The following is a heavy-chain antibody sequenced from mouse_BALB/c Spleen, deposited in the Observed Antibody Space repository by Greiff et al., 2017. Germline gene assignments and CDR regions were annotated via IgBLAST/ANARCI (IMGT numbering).Heavy chain of an antibody. J-gene: IGHJ2*01. Sequence: VQVVESGAELVRPGSSVKISCKASGYAFSSYWMNWVKQRPGQGLEWIGQIYPGDGDTNYNGKFKGKATLTADKSSSTAYMQLSSLTSEDSAVYFCARGAGNDYWGQGTTLTVSS. V-gene: IGHV1-80*01. CDR3: ARGAGNDY. CDR2: IYPGDGDT. CDR1: GYAFSSYW. D-gene: IGHD3-3*01.